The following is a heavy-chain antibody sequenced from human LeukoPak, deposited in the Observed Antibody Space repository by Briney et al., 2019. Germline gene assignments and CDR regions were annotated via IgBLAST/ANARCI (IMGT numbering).Heavy chain of an antibody. V-gene: IGHV4-59*01. CDR3: ARGGGYSSGLDY. D-gene: IGHD6-19*01. J-gene: IGHJ4*02. Sequence: SETLSLTRTVSGDSISSYYWSWIRQPPGKGLEWIGYIYYRGSTTYNPSLKSRVTISVDTSKNQFSLKLISVTAADTAVYYCARGGGYSSGLDYWGQGTLVTVSS. CDR1: GDSISSYY. CDR2: IYYRGST.